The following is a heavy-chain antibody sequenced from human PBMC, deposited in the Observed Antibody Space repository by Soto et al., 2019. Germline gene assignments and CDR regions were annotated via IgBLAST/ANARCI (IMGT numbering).Heavy chain of an antibody. V-gene: IGHV3-23*01. Sequence: EVQLLESGGGLAQPGGSLRLSCAVSGITFTNYAMGWVRQAPGKGLAWVSGISGNVGSTTHYADSVKGRFTISRDNSKNIRCLQMNGLRAEDTAVYYCAKHRGFVAGPFDSWGQGPLVLVS. J-gene: IGHJ4*02. CDR3: AKHRGFVAGPFDS. CDR1: GITFTNYA. D-gene: IGHD6-19*01. CDR2: ISGNVGSTT.